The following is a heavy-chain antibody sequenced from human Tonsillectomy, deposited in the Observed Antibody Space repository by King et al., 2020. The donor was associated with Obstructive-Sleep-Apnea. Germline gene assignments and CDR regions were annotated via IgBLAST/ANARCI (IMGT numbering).Heavy chain of an antibody. V-gene: IGHV3-48*04. Sequence: VQLVESGGGLLQPGGSLRLSCAASGFTFSSYSMNWVRQAPGKGLEWVSYIRSSTITTYYADSVKGRFTISRDNAKNSLYLQMNSLRAEDTAVYYCAREGGAYCSSTSCYPDYWGQGTLVTVSS. CDR2: IRSSTITT. J-gene: IGHJ4*02. CDR3: AREGGAYCSSTSCYPDY. D-gene: IGHD2-2*01. CDR1: GFTFSSYS.